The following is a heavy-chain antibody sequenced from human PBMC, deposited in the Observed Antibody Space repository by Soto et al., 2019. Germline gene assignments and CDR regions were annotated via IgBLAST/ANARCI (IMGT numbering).Heavy chain of an antibody. CDR2: IYYSGST. Sequence: SETLSLTCTVSGGSISSYYWSWIRQPPGKGLEWIGYIYYSGSTNYNPSLKSRVTISVDTSKNQFSLKLSSVTAADTAVYYCARGLPYDFWSGYSTEHYYYMDVWGKGTTVTVSS. CDR3: ARGLPYDFWSGYSTEHYYYMDV. D-gene: IGHD3-3*01. J-gene: IGHJ6*03. V-gene: IGHV4-59*01. CDR1: GGSISSYY.